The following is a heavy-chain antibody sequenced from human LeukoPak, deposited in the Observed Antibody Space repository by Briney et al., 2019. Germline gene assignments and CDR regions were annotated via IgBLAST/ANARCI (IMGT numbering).Heavy chain of an antibody. CDR2: IYYSGST. CDR3: AREHCSSTSCYLNWFDP. CDR1: GGSISSYY. V-gene: IGHV4-59*01. J-gene: IGHJ5*02. Sequence: ASETLSLTCTVSGGSISSYYWSWIRQPPGKGLEWIGYIYYSGSTNYNPSPKSRVTISVDTSKNQFSLKLSSVTAADTAVYYCAREHCSSTSCYLNWFDPWGQGTLVTVSS. D-gene: IGHD2-2*01.